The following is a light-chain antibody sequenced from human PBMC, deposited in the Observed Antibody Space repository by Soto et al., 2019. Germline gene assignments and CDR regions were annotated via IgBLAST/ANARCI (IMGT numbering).Light chain of an antibody. CDR2: AAS. V-gene: IGKV1-33*01. CDR3: QQYGSLPIT. Sequence: DIQMTQSQSSLSGSVGDRVTISCQASQDIGNSVNWYQQKPGKAPKLLLSAASNLETGDPLRFSGSGSGTDFAFIISSLQPEDVATYFCQQYGSLPITFGQGTRLEI. J-gene: IGKJ5*01. CDR1: QDIGNS.